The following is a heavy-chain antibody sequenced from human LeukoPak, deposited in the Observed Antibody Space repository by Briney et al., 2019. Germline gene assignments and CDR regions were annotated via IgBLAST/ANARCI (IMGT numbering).Heavy chain of an antibody. CDR2: IRSKAYGGTT. Sequence: GGSLRLSCTASGFTFGDYAMSWVRQAPGKGLEWVGFIRSKAYGGTTEYAASVKGRFTISRDDSKSIAYLQMNSLKTEDTAVYYCTRGDPDSITIFGVVIIQPDYWGQGTLVTVSS. V-gene: IGHV3-49*04. CDR3: TRGDPDSITIFGVVIIQPDY. CDR1: GFTFGDYA. J-gene: IGHJ4*02. D-gene: IGHD3-3*01.